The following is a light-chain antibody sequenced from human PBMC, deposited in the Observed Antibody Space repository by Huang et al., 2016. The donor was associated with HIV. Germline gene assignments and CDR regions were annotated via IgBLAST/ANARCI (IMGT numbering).Light chain of an antibody. CDR1: QSISTY. J-gene: IGKJ3*01. CDR3: QQYNNWPPEVT. Sequence: EIVLTQSPATLSVSPGERATLSCRASQSISTYLAWYQHKPAQAPRLLIYGASTSASGIPARFSGSGSGTEFTLTISSLQSEDFAVYYCQQYNNWPPEVTFGPGTKVDIK. CDR2: GAS. V-gene: IGKV3-15*01.